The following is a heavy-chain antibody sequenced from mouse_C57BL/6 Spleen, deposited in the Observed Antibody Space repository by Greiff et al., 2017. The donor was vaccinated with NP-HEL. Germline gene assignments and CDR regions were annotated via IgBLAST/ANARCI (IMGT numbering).Heavy chain of an antibody. Sequence: QVQLQQPGAELVKPGASVKMSCKASGYTFTSYWITWVKQRPGQGLEWIGDIYPGSGSTNYNEKFKSKATLTADKSSSTVYMELSRLTSEDSAVYFCARHEAFYYAMDYWGQGTSVTVSS. CDR1: GYTFTSYW. CDR3: ARHEAFYYAMDY. CDR2: IYPGSGST. V-gene: IGHV1-55*01. D-gene: IGHD6-1*01. J-gene: IGHJ4*01.